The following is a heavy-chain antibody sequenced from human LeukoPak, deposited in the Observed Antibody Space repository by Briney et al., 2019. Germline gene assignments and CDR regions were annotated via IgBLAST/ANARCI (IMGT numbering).Heavy chain of an antibody. V-gene: IGHV4-39*07. CDR2: FYYSGST. Sequence: SETLSLTCTVSGGSISSSSYYWGWIRQPPGKGLEWIGSFYYSGSTNYNPSLKSRVTISVDTSKNQFSLKLSSVTAADTAVYYCARGIRWEDILTGLDYWGQGTLVTVSS. D-gene: IGHD3-9*01. J-gene: IGHJ4*02. CDR1: GGSISSSSYY. CDR3: ARGIRWEDILTGLDY.